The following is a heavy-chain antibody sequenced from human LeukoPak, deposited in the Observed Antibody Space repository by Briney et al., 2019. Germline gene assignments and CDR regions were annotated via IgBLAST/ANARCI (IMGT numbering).Heavy chain of an antibody. CDR1: GYTLPELS. CDR2: FYPEDGET. V-gene: IGHV1-24*01. D-gene: IGHD3-22*01. CDR3: ATYYYDSSGYYSGDY. Sequence: ASVKVSCKVSGYTLPELSLHWVGQARGKGLEGMGGFYPEDGETIYAQKFQGRVTMTEDTSTDTAYMELSSLRSEDTAVYFCATYYYDSSGYYSGDYWGQGTLVTVSS. J-gene: IGHJ4*02.